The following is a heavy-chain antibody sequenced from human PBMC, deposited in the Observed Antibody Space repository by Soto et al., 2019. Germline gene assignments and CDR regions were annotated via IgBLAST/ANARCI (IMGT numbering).Heavy chain of an antibody. CDR3: ARLPVDYYDRVQYDAFDI. CDR2: ISAYNGNT. V-gene: IGHV1-18*01. Sequence: GASVKVSCKASGYTFTSYGISWVRQAPGQGLEWMGWISAYNGNTNYAQKLQGRVTMTTDTSTSTAYMELRSLRSDDTAVYYCARLPVDYYDRVQYDAFDIWGQGTMVTVSS. CDR1: GYTFTSYG. J-gene: IGHJ3*02. D-gene: IGHD3-22*01.